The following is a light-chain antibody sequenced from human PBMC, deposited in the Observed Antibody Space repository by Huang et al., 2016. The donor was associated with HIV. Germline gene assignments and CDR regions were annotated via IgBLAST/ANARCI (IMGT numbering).Light chain of an antibody. CDR2: WAT. Sequence: DIVMTQSPDSLAVSPGERATINCNSSQSLLYSLSKKNYLAWFQQKPGRPPKLRIYWATTRESGVPDRFSGSGSGTDFTLTINNRQAEDVAVYFCLQYYSVPQTFGHGTKVEIK. J-gene: IGKJ1*01. CDR1: QSLLYSLSKKNY. CDR3: LQYYSVPQT. V-gene: IGKV4-1*01.